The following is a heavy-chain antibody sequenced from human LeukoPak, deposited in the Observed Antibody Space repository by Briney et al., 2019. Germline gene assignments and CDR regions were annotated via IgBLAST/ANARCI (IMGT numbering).Heavy chain of an antibody. Sequence: SETLSLTCAVYGGPFSNYYWSWVRQPPGKGLEWIGEINHSGSTNYNPSLKSRVTISVDTSKNQFSLKLSSVTAADTAVYYCAGCLGYCTRLPDMDVWSKGTTVTVSS. CDR2: INHSGST. CDR3: AGCLGYCTRLPDMDV. CDR1: GGPFSNYY. D-gene: IGHD2-8*01. V-gene: IGHV4-34*01. J-gene: IGHJ6*03.